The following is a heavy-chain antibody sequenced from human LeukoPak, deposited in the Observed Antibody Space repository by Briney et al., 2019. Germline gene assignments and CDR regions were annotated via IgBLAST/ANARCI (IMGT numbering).Heavy chain of an antibody. CDR2: IYYSGST. CDR1: GGSISSYY. Sequence: KPSETLSLTCTVSGGSISSYYWSWIRQPPGKGLEWIGYIYYSGSTNYNPSLKSRVTISVDTSKNQFSLKLSSVTAADTAVYSCATYPGGDYGLYYFDYWGQGTLVTVSS. J-gene: IGHJ4*02. V-gene: IGHV4-59*01. D-gene: IGHD4-17*01. CDR3: ATYPGGDYGLYYFDY.